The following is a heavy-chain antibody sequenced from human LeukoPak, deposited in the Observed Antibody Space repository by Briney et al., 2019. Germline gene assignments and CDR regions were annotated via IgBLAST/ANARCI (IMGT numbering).Heavy chain of an antibody. Sequence: GGSLRLSCAASGFTVSSNYMSWVRQAPGKGLEWVSVIYSDTKTNYADSVKGRFTISRDNSKDTLYLQMNSLRAEDTAVYYCATAGGSSGSYPFISWGQGTLVTVSS. V-gene: IGHV3-53*01. CDR1: GFTVSSNY. CDR3: ATAGGSSGSYPFIS. CDR2: IYSDTKT. J-gene: IGHJ5*02. D-gene: IGHD6-25*01.